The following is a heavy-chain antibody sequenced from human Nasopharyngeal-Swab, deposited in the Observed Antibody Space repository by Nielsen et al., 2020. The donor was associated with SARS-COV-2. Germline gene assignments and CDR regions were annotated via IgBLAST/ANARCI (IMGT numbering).Heavy chain of an antibody. Sequence: ASVKVSCKASGYTFTGYYMHWVRQAPGQGLEWMGIINPSGGSTSYAQKFQGRVTMTRDTSTSTVYMELSSLRSEDTAVYYCARVIDGDYYDSSGFDYWGQGTLVTVSS. V-gene: IGHV1-46*01. CDR3: ARVIDGDYYDSSGFDY. J-gene: IGHJ4*02. CDR1: GYTFTGYY. D-gene: IGHD3-22*01. CDR2: INPSGGST.